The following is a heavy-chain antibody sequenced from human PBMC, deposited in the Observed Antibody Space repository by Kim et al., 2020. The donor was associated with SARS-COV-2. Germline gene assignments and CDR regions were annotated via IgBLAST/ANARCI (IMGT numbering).Heavy chain of an antibody. CDR2: ISAYNGNT. V-gene: IGHV1-18*04. CDR3: ARGGSGWFYYYYGMDV. J-gene: IGHJ6*02. CDR1: GYTFTSYG. Sequence: ASVKVSCKASGYTFTSYGISWVRQAPGQGLEWMGWISAYNGNTNYAQKLQGRVTMTTDTSTSTAYMELRSLRSDDTAVYYCARGGSGWFYYYYGMDVWGQGTTVTVSS. D-gene: IGHD6-19*01.